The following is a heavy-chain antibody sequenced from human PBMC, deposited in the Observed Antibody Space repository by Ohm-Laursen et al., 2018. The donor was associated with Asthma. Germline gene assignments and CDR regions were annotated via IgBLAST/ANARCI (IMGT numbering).Heavy chain of an antibody. Sequence: SLRLSCAASGFTFSSYAMSWVRQAPGKGLEWVSAISGSGGSTYYADSVKGRFTISRDNSKNTLYLQMNNLRAEDTAVYYCAKVSDYGDPYWYFDLWGRGALVTVSS. V-gene: IGHV3-23*01. J-gene: IGHJ2*01. D-gene: IGHD4-17*01. CDR1: GFTFSSYA. CDR2: ISGSGGST. CDR3: AKVSDYGDPYWYFDL.